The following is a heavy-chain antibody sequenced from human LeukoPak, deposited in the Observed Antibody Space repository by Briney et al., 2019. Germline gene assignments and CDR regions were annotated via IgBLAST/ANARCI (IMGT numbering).Heavy chain of an antibody. V-gene: IGHV4-34*01. CDR3: ARGLRFLEWPYYYYYMDV. D-gene: IGHD3-3*01. CDR1: GGSFSGDY. CDR2: KNHSGST. Sequence: SXXLSLTCAVYGGSFSGDYWSWIRQPPGKGREGMGEKNHSGSTNYNPSLKRRGTISVDTYKNQLSRKLRCGAAADTAVYYCARGLRFLEWPYYYYYMDVWGKGTTVTVSS. J-gene: IGHJ6*03.